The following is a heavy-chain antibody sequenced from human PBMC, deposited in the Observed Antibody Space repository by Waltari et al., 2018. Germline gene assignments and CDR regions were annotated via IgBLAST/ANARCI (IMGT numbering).Heavy chain of an antibody. D-gene: IGHD2-21*02. Sequence: QVQLQESGPGLVKPSETLSLTCTVSGGSISSYYWSWIRQPPGKGLEWIGYIYYSGSTNYNPSLKSRVTISVDTSKNQFSLKLSSVTAADTAVYYCARVRLQAGYYYYMDVWGKGTTVTVSS. J-gene: IGHJ6*03. CDR2: IYYSGST. CDR1: GGSISSYY. CDR3: ARVRLQAGYYYYMDV. V-gene: IGHV4-59*01.